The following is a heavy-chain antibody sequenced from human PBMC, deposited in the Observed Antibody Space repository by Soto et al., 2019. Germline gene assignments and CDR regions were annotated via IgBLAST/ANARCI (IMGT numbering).Heavy chain of an antibody. J-gene: IGHJ6*02. CDR2: IKQDGSEK. Sequence: PGGSLRLSCAASGFTFSSYWMSWVRQAPGKGLEWAANIKQDGSEKYYVDSVKGRFTISRDNAKNSLYLQMNSLRAEDTAVYYCARDKGSSGYDYYYYYGMDVWGQGTTVTVSS. D-gene: IGHD3-22*01. V-gene: IGHV3-7*01. CDR1: GFTFSSYW. CDR3: ARDKGSSGYDYYYYYGMDV.